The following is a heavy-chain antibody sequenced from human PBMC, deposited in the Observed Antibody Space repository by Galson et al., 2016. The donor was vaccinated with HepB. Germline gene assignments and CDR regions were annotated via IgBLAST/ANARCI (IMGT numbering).Heavy chain of an antibody. D-gene: IGHD1-26*01. CDR3: ARRREGGLSNRFDP. J-gene: IGHJ5*02. V-gene: IGHV2-5*02. CDR2: VYWDDDK. Sequence: KPTQTLTLTCSFSGFSLAASGLGVGWIRQTPGEALEWLALVYWDDDKRYTASLKTRLSITKDTSTNQVVLTLTDVNPDDTGSYYCARRREGGLSNRFDPWGQGILVTVSS. CDR1: GFSLAASGLG.